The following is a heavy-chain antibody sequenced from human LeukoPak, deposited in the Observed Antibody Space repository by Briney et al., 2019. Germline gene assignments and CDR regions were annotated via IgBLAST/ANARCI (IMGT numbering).Heavy chain of an antibody. CDR2: IIPIFGTA. J-gene: IGHJ4*02. CDR3: ARDLLGSGSSYSSGAWDY. D-gene: IGHD3-22*01. Sequence: SVKVSCKASGYTFTSYGISWVRQAPGQGLEWMGGIIPIFGTANYAQKFQGRVTITADESTSTAYMELSSLRSEDTAVYYCARDLLGSGSSYSSGAWDYWGQGTLVTVSS. V-gene: IGHV1-69*13. CDR1: GYTFTSYG.